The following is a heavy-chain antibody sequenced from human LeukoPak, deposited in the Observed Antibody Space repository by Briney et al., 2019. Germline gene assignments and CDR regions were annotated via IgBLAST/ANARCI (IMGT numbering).Heavy chain of an antibody. CDR3: ARFGSSTWYKGAFDI. J-gene: IGHJ3*02. CDR2: IVHSGNT. V-gene: IGHV4-34*12. CDR1: GGSFSGYY. D-gene: IGHD1-1*01. Sequence: SETLSLTCAVYGGSFSGYYWSWIRQPPGKGLEWLGEIVHSGNTKYNPSLKSRVTISVDTSKNQFSLNLTSVTAADTAVYYCARFGSSTWYKGAFDIWGQGTMVTVAS.